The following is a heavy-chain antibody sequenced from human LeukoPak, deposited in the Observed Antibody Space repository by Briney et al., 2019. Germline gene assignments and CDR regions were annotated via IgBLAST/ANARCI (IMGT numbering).Heavy chain of an antibody. CDR3: ARDRISINALDM. V-gene: IGHV4-59*11. Sequence: SEALSLTCTVSGASITGHYLTWIRQPPGNGLEWIGYISHIGSTNYNPSLKSRVTISVDTSKNQFSLKLTSVTAADTALYYCARDRISINALDMWGQGTMVTVSS. J-gene: IGHJ3*02. CDR2: ISHIGST. CDR1: GASITGHY. D-gene: IGHD1-14*01.